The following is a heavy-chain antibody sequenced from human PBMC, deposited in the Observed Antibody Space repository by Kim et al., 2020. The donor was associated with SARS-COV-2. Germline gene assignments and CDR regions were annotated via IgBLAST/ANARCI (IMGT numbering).Heavy chain of an antibody. V-gene: IGHV4-59*08. CDR1: SGSISGYY. D-gene: IGHD6-13*01. CDR3: AKHSSSWYFDY. J-gene: IGHJ4*02. CDR2: IYYSGST. Sequence: SETLSLTCTVSSGSISGYYWSWIRQPPGKGLEWIGYIYYSGSTNYNPSLKSRVTISVDTSKNQFSLNLSSVTAADTAVYYCAKHSSSWYFDYWGQGTLVT.